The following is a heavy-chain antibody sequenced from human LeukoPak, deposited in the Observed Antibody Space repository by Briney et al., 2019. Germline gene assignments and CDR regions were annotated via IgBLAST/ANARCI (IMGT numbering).Heavy chain of an antibody. Sequence: PGGSLRLSCAASGFTFSSYAMHWVRQAPGKGLEWVTLISFDGGNIDYADSVQGRFTISRDNAKNTLFLQMFSLRTEDTAVYYCARGVNWNGYYYYGMDVWGQGTTVTVSS. CDR3: ARGVNWNGYYYYGMDV. CDR2: ISFDGGNI. J-gene: IGHJ6*02. D-gene: IGHD1-1*01. V-gene: IGHV3-30-3*01. CDR1: GFTFSSYA.